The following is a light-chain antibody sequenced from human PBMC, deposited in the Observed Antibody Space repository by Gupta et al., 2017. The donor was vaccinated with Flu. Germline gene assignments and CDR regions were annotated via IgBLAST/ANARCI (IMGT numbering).Light chain of an antibody. CDR3: VLYMGSGVSL. CDR2: STS. J-gene: IGLJ3*02. CDR1: SGSVSTSYS. Sequence: QTVVTQEPSFSVSPGGTVTLTCGLSSGSVSTSYSPTWYQQTPGQAPRTLIYSTSTRPSGVPDRFSGSILGNKAALTITGAQADDESDYYCVLYMGSGVSLFGGGTKLTVL. V-gene: IGLV8-61*01.